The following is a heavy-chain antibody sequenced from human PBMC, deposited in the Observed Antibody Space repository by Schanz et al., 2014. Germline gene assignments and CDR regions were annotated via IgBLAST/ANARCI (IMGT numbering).Heavy chain of an antibody. CDR1: GFTFSTYA. CDR2: ISGDGGTK. Sequence: VQLVESGGGVVQPGRSLRLSCAASGFTFSTYAMHWFRQAPGKGLEWVSSISGDGGTKYYADSVKVRFTISRDNSRNTLYMQMNSLRAEDTAVYYCAKQVAYGGDFQWGQGTLVTVSS. V-gene: IGHV3-23*04. J-gene: IGHJ4*02. CDR3: AKQVAYGGDFQ. D-gene: IGHD2-21*02.